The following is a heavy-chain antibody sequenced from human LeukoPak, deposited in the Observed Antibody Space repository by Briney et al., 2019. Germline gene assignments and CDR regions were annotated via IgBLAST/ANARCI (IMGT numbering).Heavy chain of an antibody. Sequence: GGSLRLSCAASGLTFSNYAMNWVRQAPGKGLEWVSAISGSGGRTYYADSVKGRVTISRDNSKNTLYLQMNSLRAEDTAVYYCAKGSAFFWYFDLWGRGTLVTVSS. CDR2: ISGSGGRT. CDR1: GLTFSNYA. V-gene: IGHV3-23*01. D-gene: IGHD2-15*01. J-gene: IGHJ2*01. CDR3: AKGSAFFWYFDL.